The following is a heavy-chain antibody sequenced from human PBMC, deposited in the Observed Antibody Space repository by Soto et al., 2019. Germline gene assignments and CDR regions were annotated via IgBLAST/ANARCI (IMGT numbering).Heavy chain of an antibody. CDR2: IHSSGGT. D-gene: IGHD2-15*01. CDR3: GRLAEAATGHTDFDF. J-gene: IGHJ4*02. CDR1: GASIKSRNYF. Sequence: TLSLTCTVSGASIKSRNYFWGWIRQPPGKGLEFVGSIHSSGGTYYNPSLKSRVTVSVDLSNSHFSLSLKSLTATDTAVYYCGRLAEAATGHTDFDFWGQGTLVTVSS. V-gene: IGHV4-39*02.